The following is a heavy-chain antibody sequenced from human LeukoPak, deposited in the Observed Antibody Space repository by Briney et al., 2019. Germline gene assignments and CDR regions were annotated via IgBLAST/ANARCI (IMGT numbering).Heavy chain of an antibody. V-gene: IGHV4-34*01. J-gene: IGHJ6*03. CDR2: INDSGMT. CDR3: HYSGSGSQYYTYYMDV. D-gene: IGHD3-10*01. CDR1: GESFSGYY. Sequence: SETLSLTCVVYGESFSGYYWSWIRQPPGKGLEWIGEINDSGMTNYSPSLKSRVTILVDTSKNQFSLRLSSVTAADTAEYYCHYSGSGSQYYTYYMDVWGKGTTVTISS.